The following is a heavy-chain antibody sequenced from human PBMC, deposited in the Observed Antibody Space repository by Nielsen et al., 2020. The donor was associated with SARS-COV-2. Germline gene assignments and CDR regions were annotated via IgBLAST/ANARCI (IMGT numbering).Heavy chain of an antibody. V-gene: IGHV3-15*01. CDR3: TRQIAYFDY. CDR1: GFTFSNAW. J-gene: IGHJ4*02. Sequence: GESLKISCAASGFTFSNAWMSWVRQAPGKGLEWVGRIKSKTDGGTTEYAAPVKGRFTISRDDSKNTLYLQMNSLKTEDTAVYYCTRQIAYFDYWGQGTLVTVSS. CDR2: IKSKTDGGTT.